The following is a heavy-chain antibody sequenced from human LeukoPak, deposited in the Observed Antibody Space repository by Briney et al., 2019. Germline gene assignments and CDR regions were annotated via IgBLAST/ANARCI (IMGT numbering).Heavy chain of an antibody. J-gene: IGHJ4*02. CDR2: ISNSGGST. D-gene: IGHD3-22*01. Sequence: GWSLRLSCAASGFTFSAYAVTWVRQAPGKGLEWVSAISNSGGSTYYADSVKGRFTISRDNSKNTLYLLMNSLRAEDTAVYYCAKIYDSSGYYYYFDYWGQGTLVTVSS. CDR3: AKIYDSSGYYYYFDY. CDR1: GFTFSAYA. V-gene: IGHV3-23*01.